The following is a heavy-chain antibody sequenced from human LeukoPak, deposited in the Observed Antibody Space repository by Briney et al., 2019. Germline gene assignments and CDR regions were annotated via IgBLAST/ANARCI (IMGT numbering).Heavy chain of an antibody. CDR2: INSDGGTT. D-gene: IGHD3-10*01. CDR3: ATDSYVSGSYYRLFY. V-gene: IGHV3-74*01. Sequence: GGSLRLSCATSGFIFSHHGMNWVRQAPGKGLVWVSGINSDGGTTTYADSVKGRFTISRDNAKNTLYPQMNNLRAEDTAIYYCATDSYVSGSYYRLFYWGQGTLVTVSS. CDR1: GFIFSHHG. J-gene: IGHJ4*02.